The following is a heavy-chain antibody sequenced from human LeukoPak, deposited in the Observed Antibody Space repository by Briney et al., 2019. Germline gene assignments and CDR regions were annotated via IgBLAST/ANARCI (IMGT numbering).Heavy chain of an antibody. CDR3: ARVPYSSGWYNYYYMDV. CDR2: INHSGST. CDR1: GYSISSGYY. V-gene: IGHV4-38-2*02. Sequence: SETLSLTCTVSGYSISSGYYWGWIRQPPGKGLEWIGEINHSGSTNYNPSLKSRVTISVDTSKNQFSLKLSSVTAADTAVYYCARVPYSSGWYNYYYMDVWGKGTTVTVSS. J-gene: IGHJ6*03. D-gene: IGHD6-19*01.